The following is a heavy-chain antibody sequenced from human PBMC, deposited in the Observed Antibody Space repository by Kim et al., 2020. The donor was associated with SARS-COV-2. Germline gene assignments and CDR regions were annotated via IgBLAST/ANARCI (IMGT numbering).Heavy chain of an antibody. V-gene: IGHV4-39*01. D-gene: IGHD2-21*02. CDR3: AGTGGDYQGFEC. CDR1: GASISTTSDY. Sequence: SETLSLTCTVSGASISTTSDYWGWVRQSPGKGLEWIGRIYYRGSTYYNPSLKTRLTISVDTSNNQFSLKLNSVTAADTAVYYCAGTGGDYQGFECWGRGTLVTVSS. J-gene: IGHJ4*02. CDR2: IYYRGST.